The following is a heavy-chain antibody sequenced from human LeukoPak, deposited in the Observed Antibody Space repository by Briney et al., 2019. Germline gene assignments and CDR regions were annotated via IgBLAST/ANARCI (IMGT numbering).Heavy chain of an antibody. CDR3: TTIGYCSSTSCYKIDY. CDR1: GFTFSNAW. CDR2: IKSKTDGGTT. D-gene: IGHD2-2*02. Sequence: SGGSLRLSCAASGFTFSNAWMGWVRQAPGKGREWVGRIKSKTDGGTTDYAAPVKGRFTISRDDSKNTLYLQMNSLKTEDTAVYYCTTIGYCSSTSCYKIDYWGQGTLVTVSS. V-gene: IGHV3-15*01. J-gene: IGHJ4*02.